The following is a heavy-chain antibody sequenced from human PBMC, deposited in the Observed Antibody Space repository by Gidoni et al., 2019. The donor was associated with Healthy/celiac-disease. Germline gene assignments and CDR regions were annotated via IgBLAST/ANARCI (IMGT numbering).Heavy chain of an antibody. CDR3: ASNVLRYFDWLSY. J-gene: IGHJ4*02. V-gene: IGHV4-30-4*01. CDR1: GGSIRSGDYY. Sequence: QVQLQESGPGLVKPSQTLSLTCTVSGGSIRSGDYYWSWIRQPPGKGLEWIGYIYYSGSTYYNPSLKSRVTISVDTSKNQFSLKLSSVTAADTAVYYCASNVLRYFDWLSYWGQGTLVTVSS. D-gene: IGHD3-9*01. CDR2: IYYSGST.